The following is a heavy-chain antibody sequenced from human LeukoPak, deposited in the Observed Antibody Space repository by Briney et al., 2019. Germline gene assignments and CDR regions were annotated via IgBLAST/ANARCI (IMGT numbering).Heavy chain of an antibody. CDR3: ARDITLVRGGRSDY. D-gene: IGHD3-10*01. CDR2: INTAGSST. J-gene: IGHJ4*02. Sequence: GGSLRLSCAASGFAFSNYWMYWVRQAPGKGLVWVSRINTAGSSTDYADSVKGRFTISRDNARNTLYLQMNSLRAEDTAVYYCARDITLVRGGRSDYWGEGWLVTVSS. V-gene: IGHV3-74*01. CDR1: GFAFSNYW.